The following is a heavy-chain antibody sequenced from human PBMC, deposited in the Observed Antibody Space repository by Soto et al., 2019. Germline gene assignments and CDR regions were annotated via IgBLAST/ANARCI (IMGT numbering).Heavy chain of an antibody. Sequence: GASVKVSCKASGYTFTGYYMHWVRQAPGQGLEWMGWINPNSGGTNYAQKFQGWVTMTRDTSISTAYMELSRLRSDDTAVYYCARGDAITPTSSGWPYFDYWGQGTLVTVSS. D-gene: IGHD6-19*01. CDR2: INPNSGGT. V-gene: IGHV1-2*04. CDR3: ARGDAITPTSSGWPYFDY. CDR1: GYTFTGYY. J-gene: IGHJ4*02.